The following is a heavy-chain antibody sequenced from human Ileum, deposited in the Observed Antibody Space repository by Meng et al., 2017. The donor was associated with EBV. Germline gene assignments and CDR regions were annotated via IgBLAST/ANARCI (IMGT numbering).Heavy chain of an antibody. Sequence: QAPRQESGPGLVKPSETLSLPCTVSGGSISSYSWSWIRQPPGKGLEWFGYIYYSGSTNYNPSLKSRVTISVDTSKNQFSLNLSSVTAADTAVYYCARGGWSLDYWGQGTLVTVSS. CDR2: IYYSGST. J-gene: IGHJ4*02. D-gene: IGHD2-15*01. CDR3: ARGGWSLDY. V-gene: IGHV4-59*08. CDR1: GGSISSYS.